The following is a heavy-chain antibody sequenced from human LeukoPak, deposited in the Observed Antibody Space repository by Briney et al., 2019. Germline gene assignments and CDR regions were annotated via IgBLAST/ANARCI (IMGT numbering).Heavy chain of an antibody. Sequence: GGSLRLSCAASGFTFSCYGMHWVRQAPGKGLEWVAVIWYDGSNKYYADSVKGRFTISRDNSKNTLYLQMNSLRAEDTAVYYCARDRSGSYGMDVWGQGTTVTVSS. V-gene: IGHV3-33*01. CDR2: IWYDGSNK. CDR1: GFTFSCYG. D-gene: IGHD1-26*01. CDR3: ARDRSGSYGMDV. J-gene: IGHJ6*02.